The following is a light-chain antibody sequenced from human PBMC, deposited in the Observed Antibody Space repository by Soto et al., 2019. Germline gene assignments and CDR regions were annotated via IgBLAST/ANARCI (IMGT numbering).Light chain of an antibody. V-gene: IGKV3-15*01. J-gene: IGKJ5*01. CDR1: QSVKSN. CDR2: GAS. CDR3: QQYNKWPPIT. Sequence: EIVMTQSPATLSVSPGEGATLSCRASQSVKSNLAWYQQRTGQAPRLLIYGASTGATGIPGRFSGSGSGTEFTLTISSLQSEDFAVYYCQQYNKWPPITFGQGTRLEIK.